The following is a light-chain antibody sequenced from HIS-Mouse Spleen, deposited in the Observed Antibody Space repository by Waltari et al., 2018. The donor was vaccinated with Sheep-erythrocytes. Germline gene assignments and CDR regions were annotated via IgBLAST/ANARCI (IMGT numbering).Light chain of an antibody. Sequence: SYELTQPPSVSVSPGQTASIPCSGEKLGDKYACWYQQKHGQSPVLVIYQDSKRPSGIPERFSGSNSGNTATLTISGTQAMDEADYYCQAWDSSTVVFGGGTKLTVL. CDR2: QDS. CDR3: QAWDSSTVV. V-gene: IGLV3-1*01. CDR1: KLGDKY. J-gene: IGLJ2*01.